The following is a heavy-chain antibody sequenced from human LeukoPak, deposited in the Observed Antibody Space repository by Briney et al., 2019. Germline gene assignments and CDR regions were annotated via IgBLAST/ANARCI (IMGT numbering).Heavy chain of an antibody. Sequence: SETLSLTCTVSGGSVSSYYWSWIRQTPEKGLEWIGYMSYSGRTDYGPSLKSRVTMSVDTSKNQFSLKMSYVTAADTGVYYCARGYCRDDICQVFPYWGQGTLVTVSS. D-gene: IGHD2-21*02. J-gene: IGHJ4*02. V-gene: IGHV4-59*02. CDR3: ARGYCRDDICQVFPY. CDR1: GGSVSSYY. CDR2: MSYSGRT.